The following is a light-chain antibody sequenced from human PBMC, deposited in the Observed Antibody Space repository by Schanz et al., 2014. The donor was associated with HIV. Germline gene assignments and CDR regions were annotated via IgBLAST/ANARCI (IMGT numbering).Light chain of an antibody. CDR1: QDISTS. CDR2: AAS. V-gene: IGKV1-9*01. J-gene: IGKJ2*01. Sequence: DIQLTQSPSSLSASVGDRVTITCRASQDISTSLAWYPQKPGKPPNLLIYAASTLQTGVPSRFSGSGSGTEFALTISSLQPDDFATYYCQQYSTYPFTFGQGTNLE. CDR3: QQYSTYPFT.